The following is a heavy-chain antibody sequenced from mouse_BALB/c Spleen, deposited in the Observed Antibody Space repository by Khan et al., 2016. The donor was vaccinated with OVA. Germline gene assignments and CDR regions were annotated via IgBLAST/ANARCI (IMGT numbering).Heavy chain of an antibody. CDR1: GYTFTNYG. Sequence: QIQLVQSGPELKKPGETVKISCKASGYTFTNYGMTWVKQAPGKGLKWMGWINTYTGEPTYADDFKGRFVFSLETSATTASLQINNLKNEDTATYFCARVGNYWYFDVWGAGTTVTVSS. J-gene: IGHJ1*01. V-gene: IGHV9-3-1*01. CDR2: INTYTGEP. CDR3: ARVGNYWYFDV. D-gene: IGHD2-1*01.